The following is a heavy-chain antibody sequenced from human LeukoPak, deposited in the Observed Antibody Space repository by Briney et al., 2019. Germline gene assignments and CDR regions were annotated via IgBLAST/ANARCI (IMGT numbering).Heavy chain of an antibody. D-gene: IGHD3-9*01. CDR2: ISAYNGNT. V-gene: IGHV1-18*01. Sequence: GASVKVSCKDSGYTFTSYGISWVRQAPGQGLEWMGWISAYNGNTDYAQKLQGRVTMTTDTSTSTAYMELRSLRSDDTAVYYCARDNFATSGVKYFQHWGQGTLVTVSS. CDR3: ARDNFATSGVKYFQH. CDR1: GYTFTSYG. J-gene: IGHJ1*01.